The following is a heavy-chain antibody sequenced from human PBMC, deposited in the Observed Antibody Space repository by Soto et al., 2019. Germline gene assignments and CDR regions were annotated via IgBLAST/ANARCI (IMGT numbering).Heavy chain of an antibody. V-gene: IGHV1-69*13. CDR2: IIPVFKAT. Sequence: SVKVSCKASGGTFSSQAISWVRQAPGQGLEWMGGIIPVFKATNYAQKFQGGVTITADDSTSTAYMDLYSLRSEDTAVYYCARDVPLNYYDGTYSYYAMDVWGQGTTVTVSS. CDR3: ARDVPLNYYDGTYSYYAMDV. CDR1: GGTFSSQA. D-gene: IGHD3-22*01. J-gene: IGHJ6*02.